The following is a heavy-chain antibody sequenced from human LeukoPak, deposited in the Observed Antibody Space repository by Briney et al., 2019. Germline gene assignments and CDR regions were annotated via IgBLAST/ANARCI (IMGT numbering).Heavy chain of an antibody. V-gene: IGHV3-48*03. D-gene: IGHD3-16*02. CDR3: ARGDYVWGTYPPSGYFDY. CDR1: GFIFSNYE. CDR2: ISSSGSTK. Sequence: GGSLRLSCAASGFIFSNYEMNWVRQAPGKGLEWVSYISSSGSTKHFADSVKGRFSISRDNAKKSLFLQMSSLRADDTAVYYCARGDYVWGTYPPSGYFDYWGQGTLVTVSS. J-gene: IGHJ4*02.